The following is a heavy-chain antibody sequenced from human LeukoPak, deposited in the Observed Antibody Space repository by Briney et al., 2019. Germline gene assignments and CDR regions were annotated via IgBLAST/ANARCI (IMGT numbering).Heavy chain of an antibody. CDR3: AKDGLYSGYDGDFDY. CDR1: GFTFSSYG. V-gene: IGHV3-30*18. CDR2: ISYDGSNK. J-gene: IGHJ4*02. D-gene: IGHD5-12*01. Sequence: PGGSLRLSCAASGFTFSSYGMHWVRQAPGKGLEWVAVISYDGSNKYYADSVKGRFTISRDNSKNTLYLQMNSLRAEDTAVYYRAKDGLYSGYDGDFDYWGQGTLVTVSS.